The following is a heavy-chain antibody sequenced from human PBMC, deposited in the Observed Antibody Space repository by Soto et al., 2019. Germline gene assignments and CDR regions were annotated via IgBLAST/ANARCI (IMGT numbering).Heavy chain of an antibody. Sequence: GGSLRLSCAASGFTFSSYAMSWVRQAPGKGLEWVSAISGSGGNTYYADSVKGRFTISRDNSKNTLYLQMNSLRAEDTAICYCAKLGSSTWSPHYYFDYWGQGTLVTVSS. CDR1: GFTFSSYA. J-gene: IGHJ4*02. V-gene: IGHV3-23*01. D-gene: IGHD2-2*01. CDR3: AKLGSSTWSPHYYFDY. CDR2: ISGSGGNT.